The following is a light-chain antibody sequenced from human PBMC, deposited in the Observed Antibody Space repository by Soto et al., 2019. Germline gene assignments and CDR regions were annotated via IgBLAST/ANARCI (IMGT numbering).Light chain of an antibody. CDR1: SSNIGINA. J-gene: IGLJ3*02. V-gene: IGLV1-44*01. CDR3: AAWDDSLNGPL. Sequence: QSVLTQPPSASGTPGQGVTMSCSGSSSNIGINAVNWYRQLQGTAPKLLIYSNNQRTSGVPDRFSGYKSGTSASLAVSGLQSEDEANYYCAAWDDSLNGPLFGGGTKLTVL. CDR2: SNN.